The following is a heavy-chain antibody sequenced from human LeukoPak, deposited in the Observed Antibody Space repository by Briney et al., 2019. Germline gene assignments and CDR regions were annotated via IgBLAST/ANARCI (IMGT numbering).Heavy chain of an antibody. V-gene: IGHV1-18*01. D-gene: IGHD5-24*01. J-gene: IGHJ4*02. CDR1: GYTFTSYG. CDR3: ARGRRDGYFDY. CDR2: ISAYNGNT. Sequence: AASVKVSCKASGYTFTSYGISWVRQAPGQGLEWMGWISAYNGNTNYAQKLQGRVTMTTDTSTSTVYMELSSLRSEDTAVYYCARGRRDGYFDYWGQGTLVTVSS.